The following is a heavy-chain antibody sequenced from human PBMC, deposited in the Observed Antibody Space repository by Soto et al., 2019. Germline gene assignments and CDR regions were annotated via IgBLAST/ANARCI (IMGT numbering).Heavy chain of an antibody. CDR3: VRMYYSDGSVDRHFDY. CDR1: GFSFSRHW. J-gene: IGHJ4*02. D-gene: IGHD3-22*01. CDR2: INSGGSTI. V-gene: IGHV3-74*01. Sequence: EVQLVESGGGLVQPGRSLRLSCAAYGFSFSRHWMHWVRQAPGKGLVWVARINSGGSTINYADSVKGRFTISRDNAKKTLYIQMNSLRDDDTAVYYCVRMYYSDGSVDRHFDYWGQGTLVTVSS.